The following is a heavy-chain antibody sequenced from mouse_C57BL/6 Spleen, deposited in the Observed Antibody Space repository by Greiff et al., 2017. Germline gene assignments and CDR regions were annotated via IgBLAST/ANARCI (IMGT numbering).Heavy chain of an antibody. CDR1: GYTFTSYW. CDR3: ARFHGGWYFDV. V-gene: IGHV1-55*01. CDR2: IYPGSGST. Sequence: QVQLQQPGAELVKPGASVKMSCKASGYTFTSYWITWVKQRPGQGLEWIGDIYPGSGSTNYNEKFKSKATLTADTSSSTAYMQLSSLTSEDSAVYYCARFHGGWYFDVWGTGTTVTVSS. J-gene: IGHJ1*03.